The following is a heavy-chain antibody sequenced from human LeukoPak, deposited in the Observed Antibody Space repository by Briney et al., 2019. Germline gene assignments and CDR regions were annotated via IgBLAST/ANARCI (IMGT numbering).Heavy chain of an antibody. Sequence: ASVKVSCKASGYTFTSYDINWVLQATGQGLEWMGWMNPNSGNTGYAQKFQGRVTMTRNTSISTAYMELSSLRSEDTAVYYCARGLERQYYDFWSGYYTGNWFDPWGQGTLVTVSS. CDR2: MNPNSGNT. CDR3: ARGLERQYYDFWSGYYTGNWFDP. CDR1: GYTFTSYD. D-gene: IGHD3-3*01. J-gene: IGHJ5*02. V-gene: IGHV1-8*01.